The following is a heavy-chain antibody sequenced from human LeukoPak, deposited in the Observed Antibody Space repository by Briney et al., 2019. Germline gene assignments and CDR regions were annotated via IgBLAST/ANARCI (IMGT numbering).Heavy chain of an antibody. D-gene: IGHD6-13*01. J-gene: IGHJ4*02. V-gene: IGHV3-9*01. CDR3: AKGTDSSSWDPFDY. CDR2: ISWNSGSI. Sequence: GGSLRLSCAASGFTFSSYAMHWVRHAPGKGLEWVSGISWNSGSIGYADSVKGRFTISRDNAKNSLYLQMNSLRAEDTALYYCAKGTDSSSWDPFDYWGQGTLVTVSS. CDR1: GFTFSSYA.